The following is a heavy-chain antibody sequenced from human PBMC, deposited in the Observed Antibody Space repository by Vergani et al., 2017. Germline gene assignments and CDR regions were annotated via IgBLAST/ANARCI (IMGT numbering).Heavy chain of an antibody. Sequence: QVQLVESGGGVVQPGRSLRLSCAASGFTFSSYGMHWVRQAPGKGLEWVAVISYDGSNKYYADSVKGRFTISRDNSKNTLYLQKNILRAEDTAVYYCAKAKGGWGSYQLLYGYFDYWGQGTLVTVSS. CDR1: GFTFSSYG. CDR2: ISYDGSNK. V-gene: IGHV3-30*18. D-gene: IGHD2-2*02. CDR3: AKAKGGWGSYQLLYGYFDY. J-gene: IGHJ4*02.